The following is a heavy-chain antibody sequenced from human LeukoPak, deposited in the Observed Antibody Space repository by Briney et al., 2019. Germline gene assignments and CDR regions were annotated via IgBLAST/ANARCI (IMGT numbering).Heavy chain of an antibody. Sequence: PGGSLRLSCAASGFTFSSYSMNWVRQAPGEGLEWVSSISSSSSYIYYADSVKGLFTISRDNAIHSLYLQMNSLRAGDTAVYYCARDRMLGSGSYTIRADCGMDVWGQGTTVSVSS. CDR2: ISSSSSYI. V-gene: IGHV3-21*01. CDR3: ARDRMLGSGSYTIRADCGMDV. J-gene: IGHJ6*02. D-gene: IGHD3-10*01. CDR1: GFTFSSYS.